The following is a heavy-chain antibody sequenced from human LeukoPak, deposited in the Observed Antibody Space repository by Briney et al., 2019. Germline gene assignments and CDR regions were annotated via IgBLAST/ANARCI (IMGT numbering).Heavy chain of an antibody. V-gene: IGHV4-39*01. CDR1: GGSISSSSYY. J-gene: IGHJ6*03. CDR3: AYLNYYDSSGYYQYYYYYYYMDV. Sequence: SETLSLTCTVSGGSISSSSYYWGWIRQPPGKGLEWIGSIYYSGSTYYNPSLKSRVTISVDTSKNQFSLKRSSVTAADTAVYYCAYLNYYDSSGYYQYYYYYYYMDVWGKGTTVTVSS. CDR2: IYYSGST. D-gene: IGHD3-22*01.